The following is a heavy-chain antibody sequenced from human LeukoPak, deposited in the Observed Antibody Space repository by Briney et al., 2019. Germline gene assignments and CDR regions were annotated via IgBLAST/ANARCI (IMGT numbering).Heavy chain of an antibody. Sequence: GGPLRLSCAASGFTFSSYWMSWVRQAPGKGLEWVANIKQDGSEKYYVDSVKGRFTISRDNAKNSLYLQMNSLRAEDTAVYSCARARYFDWLTRYYYYMDVWGKGTTVTVSS. CDR1: GFTFSSYW. D-gene: IGHD3-9*01. V-gene: IGHV3-7*01. CDR3: ARARYFDWLTRYYYYMDV. J-gene: IGHJ6*03. CDR2: IKQDGSEK.